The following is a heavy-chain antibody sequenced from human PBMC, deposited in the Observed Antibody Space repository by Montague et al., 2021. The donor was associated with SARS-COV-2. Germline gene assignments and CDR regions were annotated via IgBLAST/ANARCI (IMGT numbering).Heavy chain of an antibody. CDR1: PGSMNSNTCY. V-gene: IGHV4-39*02. CDR2: ISPTGVP. D-gene: IGHD2-21*01. CDR3: ARRPYDYSTALGTDWYFDL. Sequence: SETLSLTCDVSPGSMNSNTCYWAWMRQRPGQALEWNANISPTGVPMYSPSRKSRVNIAVDRSQKRFFLRLTSVAAADTSVYYCARRPYDYSTALGTDWYFDLWGRGALVTVSS. J-gene: IGHJ2*01.